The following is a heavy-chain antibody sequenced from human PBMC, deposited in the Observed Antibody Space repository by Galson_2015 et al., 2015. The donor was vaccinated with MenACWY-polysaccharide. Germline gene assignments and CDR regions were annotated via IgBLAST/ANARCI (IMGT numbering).Heavy chain of an antibody. CDR3: ARGGRAVSNRNWFDP. V-gene: IGHV4-31*02. D-gene: IGHD3-16*01. J-gene: IGHJ5*02. Sequence: SGGYFWSWIRQHPGKGLKWIASISYDGGTYYNPSLKSRVTISADTPNNQFSLKLNSVTAADTAVYYCARGGRAVSNRNWFDPWGRGTLVTVSS. CDR2: ISYDGGT. CDR1: SGGYF.